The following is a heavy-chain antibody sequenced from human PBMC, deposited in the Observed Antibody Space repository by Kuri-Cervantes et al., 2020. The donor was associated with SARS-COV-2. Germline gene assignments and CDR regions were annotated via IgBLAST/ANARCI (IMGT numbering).Heavy chain of an antibody. CDR2: ILHDGSNR. J-gene: IGHJ3*02. CDR3: ARGYCSSTSCYTSGDGAFDI. V-gene: IGHV3-30*02. D-gene: IGHD2-2*02. CDR1: GFTFSSYG. Sequence: GESLKISCAASGFTFSSYGMHWVRQAPGKGLEWVTFILHDGSNRYYADSVKGRFTISRDNSKNTVSLQMNSLRIEDTAVYYCARGYCSSTSCYTSGDGAFDIWGQGTMVTVSS.